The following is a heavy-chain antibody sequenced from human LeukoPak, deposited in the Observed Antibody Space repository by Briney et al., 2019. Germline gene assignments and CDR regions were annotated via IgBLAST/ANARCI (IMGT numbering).Heavy chain of an antibody. Sequence: GGSLRLSCAGSGFSLHTYCMNWVRQAPGKGLEWISYTTDVNNVIYYADSVKGRFTISSSKDENSVFLQMNNLRAEDTAVYFCAREATRRNLLTYGSWDAYDIWGQGTMVTVAS. CDR3: AREATRRNLLTYGSWDAYDI. V-gene: IGHV3-48*01. CDR2: TTDVNNVI. CDR1: GFSLHTYC. D-gene: IGHD4-17*01. J-gene: IGHJ3*02.